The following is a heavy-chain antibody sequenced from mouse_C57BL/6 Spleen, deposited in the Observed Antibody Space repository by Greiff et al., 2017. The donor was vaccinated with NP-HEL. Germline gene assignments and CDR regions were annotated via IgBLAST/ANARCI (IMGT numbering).Heavy chain of an antibody. D-gene: IGHD1-1*02. J-gene: IGHJ2*01. V-gene: IGHV1-42*01. CDR3: ARRRWDYFDY. CDR2: INPSTGGT. CDR1: GYSFTGYY. Sequence: VQLQQSGPELVKPGASVKISCKASGYSFTGYYMNWVKQSPEKSLEWIGEINPSTGGTTYNQKFKAKATLTVDKSSSTAYMQLKSLTSEDSAVYYCARRRWDYFDYWGQGTTLTVSS.